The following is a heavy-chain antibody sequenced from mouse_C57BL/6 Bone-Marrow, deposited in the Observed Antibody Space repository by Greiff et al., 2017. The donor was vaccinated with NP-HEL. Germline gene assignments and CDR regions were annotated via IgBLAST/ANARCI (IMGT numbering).Heavy chain of an antibody. CDR2: IRNKANNHAT. D-gene: IGHD2-5*01. CDR3: TAYYSNYVGWYFDV. V-gene: IGHV6-6*01. J-gene: IGHJ1*03. CDR1: GFTFSDAW. Sequence: DVKLQESGGGLVQPGGSMKLSCAASGFTFSDAWMDWVRQSPEKGLEWVAEIRNKANNHATYYAESVKGRFTISRDDSKSSVYLQMNSLRAEDTGIYYCTAYYSNYVGWYFDVWGTGTTVTVSS.